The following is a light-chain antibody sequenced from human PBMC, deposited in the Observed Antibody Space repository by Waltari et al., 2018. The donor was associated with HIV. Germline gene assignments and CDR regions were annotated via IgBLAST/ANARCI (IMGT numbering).Light chain of an antibody. V-gene: IGLV2-23*02. CDR3: CSYAGSSTVV. CDR2: DVN. J-gene: IGLJ2*01. Sequence: QSALTQPASVSASPAQSITISCTGTSSAVGDYNYVSCYQQHPGKAPQLMIYDVNQRPSGAANRSSGSKSGNTASLTISGLQAEDEADYYGCSYAGSSTVVFGGGTKLTVL. CDR1: SSAVGDYNY.